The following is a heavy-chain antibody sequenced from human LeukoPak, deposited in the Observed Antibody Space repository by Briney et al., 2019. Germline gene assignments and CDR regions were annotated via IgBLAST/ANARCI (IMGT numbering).Heavy chain of an antibody. D-gene: IGHD6-13*01. CDR1: GFTFSSYA. CDR2: ISGSGGTT. Sequence: GGSLRLYCAASGFTFSSYARHWVRQAPGKGLEWVSSISGSGGTTYYADSVKGRFTISRDNSKNTLYLQMNSLRAEDTAVYYCAKARGIGAGGTYYYGMDVWGQGTMVTVSS. CDR3: AKARGIGAGGTYYYGMDV. V-gene: IGHV3-23*01. J-gene: IGHJ6*02.